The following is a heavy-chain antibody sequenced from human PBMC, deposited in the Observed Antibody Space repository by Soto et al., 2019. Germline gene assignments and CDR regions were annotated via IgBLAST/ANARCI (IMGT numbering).Heavy chain of an antibody. CDR2: IYYSGST. CDR3: ARVPAAIYCSGGSCHYATTELTFDY. V-gene: IGHV4-59*01. J-gene: IGHJ4*02. Sequence: QVQLQESGPGLVTPSETLSLTCTVSGGSISSYYWSWIRQPPGKGLEWIGYIYYSGSTNYNPSLTSRVTISVDTSKNQFSLKMSSVTAADTAVHYCARVPAAIYCSGGSCHYATTELTFDYSAQVTLVTLSA. CDR1: GGSISSYY. D-gene: IGHD2-15*01.